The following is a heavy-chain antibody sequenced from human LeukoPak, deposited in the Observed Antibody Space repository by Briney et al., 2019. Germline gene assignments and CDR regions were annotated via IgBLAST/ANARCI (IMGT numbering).Heavy chain of an antibody. J-gene: IGHJ5*02. Sequence: GGSLRPSCAASGFTFSSYWMHWVRQAPGKGLVWVSRIVSDGSGTTYADSVRGRFTISRDNAKNTLYLQMDNLRAEDTAVYYCARDRNIYGSDWGNWFDPWGQGTLVTVSS. CDR2: IVSDGSGT. V-gene: IGHV3-74*01. CDR3: ARDRNIYGSDWGNWFDP. D-gene: IGHD7-27*01. CDR1: GFTFSSYW.